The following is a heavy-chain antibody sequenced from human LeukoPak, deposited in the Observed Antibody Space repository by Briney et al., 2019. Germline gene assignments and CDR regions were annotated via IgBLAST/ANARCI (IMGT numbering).Heavy chain of an antibody. D-gene: IGHD2-15*01. CDR3: AAGVRVVAGPYFRTDYAFDI. CDR2: IVVGNGNT. CDR1: GFTFTSSA. Sequence: GTSVKVSCKASGFTFTSSAMQWVRQARGQRLEWIGWIVVGNGNTNYAQKFQERVTITRDMSTSTAYMELSSLRSEDTAVYYCAAGVRVVAGPYFRTDYAFDIWGQGTMVTVSS. V-gene: IGHV1-58*02. J-gene: IGHJ3*02.